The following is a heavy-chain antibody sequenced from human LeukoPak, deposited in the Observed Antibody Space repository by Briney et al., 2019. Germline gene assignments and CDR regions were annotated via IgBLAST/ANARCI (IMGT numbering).Heavy chain of an antibody. CDR3: AKDLMKTGYCSGASCYGRTD. J-gene: IGHJ4*02. Sequence: GRSLRLSCTASGFTFSNFAIHWVRQAPGKGLEWVAVILYDGRNKYYGDSVEGRFTISRDNSKNTVYLEMNSLRAEDTAVYYCAKDLMKTGYCSGASCYGRTDWGQGTLVTVSS. CDR2: ILYDGRNK. V-gene: IGHV3-30*18. D-gene: IGHD2-15*01. CDR1: GFTFSNFA.